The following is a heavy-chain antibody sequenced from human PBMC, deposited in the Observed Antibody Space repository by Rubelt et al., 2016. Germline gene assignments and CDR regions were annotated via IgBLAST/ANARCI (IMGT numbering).Heavy chain of an antibody. Sequence: GKGLEWVANIKQDGSEKYYVDSVKGRFTISRDNAKNSLYLQMNSLRAEDTAVYYCARASRSSGWDRYYYYYYMDVWGKGTTVTVSS. CDR3: ARASRSSGWDRYYYYYYMDV. J-gene: IGHJ6*03. V-gene: IGHV3-7*03. D-gene: IGHD6-19*01. CDR2: IKQDGSEK.